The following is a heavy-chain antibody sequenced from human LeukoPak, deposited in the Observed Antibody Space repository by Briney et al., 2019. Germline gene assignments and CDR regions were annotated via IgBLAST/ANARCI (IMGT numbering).Heavy chain of an antibody. J-gene: IGHJ4*02. Sequence: ASMKVSCKSSGFTFTDHYIHWVHQGPGQGLEWMGYIGPHSTFTSSPQGFQGRVTMTRDASMSTAYMELTRPTSDDTAVYYCVREGEGPLSKDFDYWGQGTLVTVSS. V-gene: IGHV1-2*02. D-gene: IGHD2/OR15-2a*01. CDR1: GFTFTDHY. CDR3: VREGEGPLSKDFDY. CDR2: IGPHSTFT.